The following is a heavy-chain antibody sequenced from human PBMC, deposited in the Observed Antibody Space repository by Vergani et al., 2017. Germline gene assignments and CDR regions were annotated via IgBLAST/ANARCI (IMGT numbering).Heavy chain of an antibody. V-gene: IGHV3-7*01. CDR1: GFNVGHYW. CDR2: IKEDGTEK. CDR3: ARECVPHYSIVGNPDF. Sequence: EVQLVESGGDFVQPGGSLTLSCAASGFNVGHYWMSWVRQAPGKGLEWVANIKEDGTEKYYLDSVKGRFTISRDIAENSIYLEMNSLRVEDTAVYYCARECVPHYSIVGNPDFWGQGTQVTVSS. D-gene: IGHD1-26*01. J-gene: IGHJ4*02.